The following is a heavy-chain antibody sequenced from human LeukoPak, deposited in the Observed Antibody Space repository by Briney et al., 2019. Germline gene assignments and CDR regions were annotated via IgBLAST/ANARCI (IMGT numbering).Heavy chain of an antibody. Sequence: PGGSLRLSCAASGFTVSSNYMSWVRQAPGKGLEWVSVIYSGGSTYYADSVKGQFTISRDNSKNTLYLQMNSLRAEDTAVYYCARVPLNYYDSSGPSIILWYFDLWGRGTLVTVSS. CDR3: ARVPLNYYDSSGPSIILWYFDL. CDR1: GFTVSSNY. CDR2: IYSGGST. D-gene: IGHD3-22*01. V-gene: IGHV3-66*02. J-gene: IGHJ2*01.